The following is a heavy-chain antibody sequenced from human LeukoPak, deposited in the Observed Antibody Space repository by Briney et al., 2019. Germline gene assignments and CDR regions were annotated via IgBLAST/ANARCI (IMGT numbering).Heavy chain of an antibody. CDR1: GGSISSGGYY. J-gene: IGHJ3*02. CDR2: IYYSGST. CDR3: ARRRATLDAFDI. Sequence: PSETLSLTCTVSGGSISSGGYYWSWIRQHPGKGLEWIGYIYYSGSTYYNPSLKSRVTISVDTSKNQFSLKLSSVTAADTAVYYCARRRATLDAFDIWGQETMVTVSS. V-gene: IGHV4-31*03.